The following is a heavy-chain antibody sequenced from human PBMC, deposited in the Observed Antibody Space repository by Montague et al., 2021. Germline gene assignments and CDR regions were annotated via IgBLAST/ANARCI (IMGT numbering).Heavy chain of an antibody. V-gene: IGHV4-59*02. Sequence: SETLSLTCSVFGGSVNGYDWSWIRQPPGEGLEWIGYMRSSGSPNYNPSFKSRLAISIDRSRNQFSLELSFVTAADTAIYFCGRDYWGSIDYWGHGILVTVSS. CDR2: MRSSGSP. CDR3: GRDYWGSIDY. CDR1: GGSVNGYD. J-gene: IGHJ4*01. D-gene: IGHD7-27*01.